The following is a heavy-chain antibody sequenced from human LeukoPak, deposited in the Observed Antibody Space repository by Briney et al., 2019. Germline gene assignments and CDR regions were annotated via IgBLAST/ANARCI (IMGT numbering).Heavy chain of an antibody. V-gene: IGHV4-34*01. Sequence: SETLSLTCAVYGGSFSGYYWSWIRQPPGKGLEWIGEINHSGSTNYNPSLKSRVTISVDTSKNLFSLKLSSVTAADTAVYYCARVRHKFNYDSSGYPDAFDIWGQGTMVTVSS. CDR1: GGSFSGYY. CDR3: ARVRHKFNYDSSGYPDAFDI. D-gene: IGHD3-22*01. CDR2: INHSGST. J-gene: IGHJ3*02.